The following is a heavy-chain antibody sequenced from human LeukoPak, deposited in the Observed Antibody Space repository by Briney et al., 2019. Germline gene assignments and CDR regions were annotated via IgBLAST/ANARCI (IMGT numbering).Heavy chain of an antibody. D-gene: IGHD2-15*01. CDR1: GGSLSSYY. CDR2: IFYNGNT. Sequence: SETLSLTCTVSGGSLSSYYWSWIRQPPGKGLEWIAYIFYNGNTNYNPSLKSRVTISLDTPNKQVSLRLGSVTAADTAVYYCARGGYYYMDVWGKGTTVTVSS. J-gene: IGHJ6*03. V-gene: IGHV4-59*01. CDR3: ARGGYYYMDV.